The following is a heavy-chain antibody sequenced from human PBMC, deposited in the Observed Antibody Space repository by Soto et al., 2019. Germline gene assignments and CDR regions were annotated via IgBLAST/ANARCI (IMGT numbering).Heavy chain of an antibody. CDR1: GYSFTSYW. CDR3: ARQLVAGSNGHYYYYGMDV. J-gene: IGHJ6*02. D-gene: IGHD6-19*01. CDR2: IYPGDSDT. V-gene: IGHV5-51*01. Sequence: GESLNISCKGSGYSFTSYWIGWVRQMPGKGLEWMGIIYPGDSDTRYSPSFQGQVTISADKSISTAYLQWSSLKASDTAMYYCARQLVAGSNGHYYYYGMDVWGQGTTVTGSS.